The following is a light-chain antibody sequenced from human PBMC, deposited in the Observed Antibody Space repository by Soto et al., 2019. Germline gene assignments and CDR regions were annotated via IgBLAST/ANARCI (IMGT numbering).Light chain of an antibody. Sequence: EIVLTQSPGTLSLSPGERATLSFRASQSVSSNYLAWYQQKPGQAPRLLIYGAFSRATGIPDRFSGSGSGTDFTLTISRLEPEDFAVYYCQHYGSSPETFGQGTKVDIK. J-gene: IGKJ1*01. CDR2: GAF. CDR1: QSVSSNY. V-gene: IGKV3-20*01. CDR3: QHYGSSPET.